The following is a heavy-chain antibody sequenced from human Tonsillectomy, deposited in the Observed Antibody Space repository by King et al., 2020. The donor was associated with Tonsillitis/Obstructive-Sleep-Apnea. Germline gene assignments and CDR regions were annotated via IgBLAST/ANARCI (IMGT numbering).Heavy chain of an antibody. Sequence: QLVQSGGGVVQPGRSLRLSCAASGFTFSSYGMHWVHQAPGKGLEWVAVIWYDGSNKYYADSVKGRFTISRDNSKNTLYLQMNSLRAEDTAVYYCARAGAVAEYYFDYWGQGTLVTVSS. J-gene: IGHJ4*02. D-gene: IGHD6-19*01. V-gene: IGHV3-33*01. CDR1: GFTFSSYG. CDR3: ARAGAVAEYYFDY. CDR2: IWYDGSNK.